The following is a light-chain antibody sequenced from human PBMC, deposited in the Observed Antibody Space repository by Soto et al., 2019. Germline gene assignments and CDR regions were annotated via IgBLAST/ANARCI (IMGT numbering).Light chain of an antibody. CDR2: KDS. Sequence: QSVLTQPPSASGTPGQRVTISCSGSSSNIGTNTVHWYQQRTGTAPKLLIYKDSQRPSEVPDRVSGSKSDSSASLAISGLQSEDEAEYYCATWDDSLNVLVFGGGTQLTVL. V-gene: IGLV1-44*01. J-gene: IGLJ2*01. CDR3: ATWDDSLNVLV. CDR1: SSNIGTNT.